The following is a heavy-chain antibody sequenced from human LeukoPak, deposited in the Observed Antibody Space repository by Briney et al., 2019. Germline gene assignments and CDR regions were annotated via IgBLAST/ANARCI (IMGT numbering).Heavy chain of an antibody. CDR3: AKDGSIGAAEYYFDS. J-gene: IGHJ4*02. CDR2: IANDGRDK. Sequence: GGSLRLSCAASGFTVSRNYMSWVRQAPGKGLEWVAVIANDGRDKKYVDSVKGRFTISRDNSKNTLFLQMDSLRAEDTAVYYCAKDGSIGAAEYYFDSWGQGTLVAVSS. D-gene: IGHD2-15*01. CDR1: GFTVSRNY. V-gene: IGHV3-30*18.